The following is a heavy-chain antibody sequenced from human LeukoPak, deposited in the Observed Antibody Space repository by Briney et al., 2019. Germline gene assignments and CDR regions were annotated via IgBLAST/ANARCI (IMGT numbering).Heavy chain of an antibody. CDR3: ARHHYGMDV. J-gene: IGHJ6*02. V-gene: IGHV3-66*04. CDR1: GFTFTTYW. Sequence: PGESLRLSCAASGFTFTTYWMSWVRQAPGKGLEWVSVIYSGGSTYYADSVKGRFTISRDNSKNTLYLQTNSLRAEDTAVYYCARHHYGMDVWGQGTTVTVSS. CDR2: IYSGGST.